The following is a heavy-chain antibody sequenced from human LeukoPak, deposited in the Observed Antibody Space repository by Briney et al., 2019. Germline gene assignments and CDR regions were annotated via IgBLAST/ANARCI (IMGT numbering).Heavy chain of an antibody. CDR1: GFTFNNYA. Sequence: PGGSLRLSCAASGFTFNNYAMTWVRQAPGKGLEWVAFIRYDGSNKYYADSVKGRFAISRDNSKNTLYLQMNSLRAEDTAVYYCARGGPAAGRFDYWGQGTLVTVSS. CDR2: IRYDGSNK. V-gene: IGHV3-30*02. CDR3: ARGGPAAGRFDY. J-gene: IGHJ4*02. D-gene: IGHD6-13*01.